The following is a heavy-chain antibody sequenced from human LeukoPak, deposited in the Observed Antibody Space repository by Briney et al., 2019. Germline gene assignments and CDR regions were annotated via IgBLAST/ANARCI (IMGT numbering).Heavy chain of an antibody. CDR2: IIPIFGTA. CDR1: GGTFSSYA. J-gene: IGHJ5*02. D-gene: IGHD3-10*01. V-gene: IGHV1-69*06. Sequence: GASVKVSCKASGGTFSSYAISWVRQAPGQELEWMGGIIPIFGTANYAQKFQGRVTITADKSTSTAYMELSSLRSEDTAVYYCASATYYYGFRRDNNWFDPWGQGTLVTVSS. CDR3: ASATYYYGFRRDNNWFDP.